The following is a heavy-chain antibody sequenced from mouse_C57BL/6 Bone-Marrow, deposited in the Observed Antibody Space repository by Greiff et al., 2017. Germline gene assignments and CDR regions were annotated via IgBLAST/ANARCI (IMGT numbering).Heavy chain of an antibody. J-gene: IGHJ2*01. V-gene: IGHV1-15*01. CDR1: GYTFTDYE. D-gene: IGHD1-1*01. Sequence: QVQLKESGAELVRPGASVTLSCKASGYTFTDYEMHWVKQTPVHGLEWIGAIDPETGGTAYNQKFKGKAILTADKSSSTAYMELRSLTSEDSAVYYCTRGYGSSSFDYWGQGTTLTVSS. CDR2: IDPETGGT. CDR3: TRGYGSSSFDY.